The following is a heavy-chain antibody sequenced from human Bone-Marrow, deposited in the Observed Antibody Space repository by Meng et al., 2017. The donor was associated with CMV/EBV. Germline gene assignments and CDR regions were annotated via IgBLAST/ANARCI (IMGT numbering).Heavy chain of an antibody. CDR3: ARGGHSSGWYPP. J-gene: IGHJ5*02. Sequence: GESLKISCAASGFTFSSYWMSWVRQAPGKGLEWVANIKQDGSEKYYVDSVKGRFTISRDNAKNSLYLQMNSLRAEDTAVYYCARGGHSSGWYPPWGQGTLVTVSS. D-gene: IGHD6-19*01. V-gene: IGHV3-7*01. CDR2: IKQDGSEK. CDR1: GFTFSSYW.